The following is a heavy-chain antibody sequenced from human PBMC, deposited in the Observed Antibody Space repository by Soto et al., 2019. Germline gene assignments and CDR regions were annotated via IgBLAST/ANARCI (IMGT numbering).Heavy chain of an antibody. CDR3: ARTRRYYYDSSGSSYFQN. CDR1: GGSFSGYY. D-gene: IGHD3-22*01. CDR2: INHSGST. Sequence: XETLSLTCSVDGGSFSGYYWSWIRQPPGKGLDWIGEINHSGSTNYNPSLKSRVTISVDTSKNQFSLKLSSVTAADTAVYYCARTRRYYYDSSGSSYFQNWGQGTLVTVS. V-gene: IGHV4-34*01. J-gene: IGHJ1*01.